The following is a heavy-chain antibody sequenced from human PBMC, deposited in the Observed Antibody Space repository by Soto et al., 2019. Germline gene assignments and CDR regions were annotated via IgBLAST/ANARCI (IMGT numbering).Heavy chain of an antibody. CDR3: ARERDGYNYNWYFDL. V-gene: IGHV3-33*01. CDR2: IWYDGSNK. J-gene: IGHJ2*01. Sequence: QVQLVESGGGVVQPGRSLRLSCAASGFTFSSYGMHWVRQAPGKGLEWVAVIWYDGSNKYYADSVKGRFTISRDNSNNTLYLQMNSLRAEDTAVYYCARERDGYNYNWYFDLWGRGTLVTVSS. D-gene: IGHD5-12*01. CDR1: GFTFSSYG.